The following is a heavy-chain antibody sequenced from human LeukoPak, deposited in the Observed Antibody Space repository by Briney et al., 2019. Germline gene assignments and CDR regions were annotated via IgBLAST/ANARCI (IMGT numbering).Heavy chain of an antibody. CDR3: ARLFSFPLRAPFDP. D-gene: IGHD3-16*01. CDR1: GGSISSSSYY. Sequence: SETLSLTCTVSGGSISSSSYYWGWIRQPPGKGLEWIESIYYSGSTYYNPSLKSRVTISVDTSKNQFSLKLSSVTAADTAVYYCARLFSFPLRAPFDPWGQGTLVTVSS. V-gene: IGHV4-39*07. CDR2: IYYSGST. J-gene: IGHJ5*02.